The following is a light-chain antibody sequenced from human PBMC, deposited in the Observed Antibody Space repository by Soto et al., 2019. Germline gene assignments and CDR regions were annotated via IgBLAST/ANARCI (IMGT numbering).Light chain of an antibody. J-gene: IGKJ5*01. Sequence: EIVVTQSPATLSLSPGERCALSWRASQSVSTYFAWYQHKPGQAHSLLTYDAPNGATGIPARFSGSGSGSDFTITITRTETEDFAVYYCKQRSNWHGLTFGQGTRLEIK. CDR2: DAP. CDR3: KQRSNWHGLT. V-gene: IGKV3-11*02. CDR1: QSVSTY.